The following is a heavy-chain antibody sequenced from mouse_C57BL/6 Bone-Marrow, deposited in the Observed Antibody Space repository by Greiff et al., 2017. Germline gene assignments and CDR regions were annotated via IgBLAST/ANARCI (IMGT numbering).Heavy chain of an antibody. Sequence: EVQLVESEGGLVQPGSSLKLSCTASGFTFSDYYMAWVRQVPEKGLEWVANINYDGSSTYYLDSLKSRFIISRDNAKNILYLQMSSLKTEDTATYYCARERYYYGTPYYAIDYWGQGTSVTVSS. CDR3: ARERYYYGTPYYAIDY. CDR2: INYDGSST. J-gene: IGHJ4*01. D-gene: IGHD1-1*01. CDR1: GFTFSDYY. V-gene: IGHV5-16*01.